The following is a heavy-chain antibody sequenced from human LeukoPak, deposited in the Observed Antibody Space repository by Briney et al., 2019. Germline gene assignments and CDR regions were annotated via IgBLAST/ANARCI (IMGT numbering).Heavy chain of an antibody. J-gene: IGHJ4*02. Sequence: SETLSLTCTVSGGSIRNSYWSWIRQPPGKGLEWIGYIYYSGSTNYNPSLKSRVTISVDTSKNQFSLKLSSVTAADTAVYYCARGLLGDDYWGQGTLVTVSS. CDR2: IYYSGST. CDR1: GGSIRNSY. D-gene: IGHD3-10*01. CDR3: ARGLLGDDY. V-gene: IGHV4-59*01.